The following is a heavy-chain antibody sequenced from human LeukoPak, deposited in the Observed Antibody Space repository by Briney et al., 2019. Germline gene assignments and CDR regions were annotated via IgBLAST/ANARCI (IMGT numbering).Heavy chain of an antibody. CDR3: ARDTDSSGYYYRYYFDY. V-gene: IGHV1-69*13. CDR2: IIAIFGTA. D-gene: IGHD3-22*01. Sequence: SVKVSCKASGGTFSSYAISWVRQAPGQGLEWMGGIIAIFGTANYAQKFQGRVTITADESTSTAYMELSSLRSEDTAVYYCARDTDSSGYYYRYYFDYWGQGTLVTVSS. CDR1: GGTFSSYA. J-gene: IGHJ4*02.